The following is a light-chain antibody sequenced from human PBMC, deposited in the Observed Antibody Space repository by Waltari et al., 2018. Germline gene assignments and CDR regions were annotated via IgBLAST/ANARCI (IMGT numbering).Light chain of an antibody. Sequence: DPAVSVALGQTVRITCQGDSLRSYYASWYQQKPGQAPVLVIYGKNNRPSGIPDRFSGSSSGNTASLTITGAQAEDEADYYCNSRDSSGNHLGVFGGGTKLTVL. J-gene: IGLJ3*02. CDR1: SLRSYY. CDR2: GKN. V-gene: IGLV3-19*01. CDR3: NSRDSSGNHLGV.